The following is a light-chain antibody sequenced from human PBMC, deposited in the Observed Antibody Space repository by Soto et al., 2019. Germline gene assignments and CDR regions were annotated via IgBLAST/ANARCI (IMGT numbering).Light chain of an antibody. CDR2: GTS. V-gene: IGKV3-20*01. Sequence: EIVLTQSPVTLSVSPGERATLSCRASQRLSSNSLAWYQQKPGQAPRLLIFGTSRRATAIPDRFSGSGSGTDFTLTISRLEPEDFAVYYCKQYGGSTRFFGGGTKVEIK. J-gene: IGKJ4*01. CDR1: QRLSSNS. CDR3: KQYGGSTRF.